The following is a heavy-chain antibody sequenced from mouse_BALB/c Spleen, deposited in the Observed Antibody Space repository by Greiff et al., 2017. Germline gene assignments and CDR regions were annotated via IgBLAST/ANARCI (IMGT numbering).Heavy chain of an antibody. D-gene: IGHD1-1*01. V-gene: IGHV5-6-5*01. J-gene: IGHJ2*01. Sequence: EVMLVESGGGLVKPGGSLKLSCAASGFTFSSYAMSWVRQTPEKRLEWVASISSGGSTYYPDSVKGRFTISRDNARNILYLQMSSLRSEDTAMYYCARSTTVEPLDYWGQGTTLTDSS. CDR2: ISSGGST. CDR3: ARSTTVEPLDY. CDR1: GFTFSSYA.